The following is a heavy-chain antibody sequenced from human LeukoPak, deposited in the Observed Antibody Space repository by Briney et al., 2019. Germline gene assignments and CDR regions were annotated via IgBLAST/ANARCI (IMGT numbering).Heavy chain of an antibody. CDR3: ARGGSPVHYYYMDV. CDR1: GFTFSSSW. CDR2: INSDGSRM. Sequence: PGGSLRFSCAASGFTFSSSWMHWVRQAPGKGLVWVSRINSDGSRMVYADSVKGRFTISRDNAKNTLYLQMNSLRAEDTAVYYCARGGSPVHYYYMDVWGKGTTVTISS. V-gene: IGHV3-74*03. J-gene: IGHJ6*03. D-gene: IGHD1-1*01.